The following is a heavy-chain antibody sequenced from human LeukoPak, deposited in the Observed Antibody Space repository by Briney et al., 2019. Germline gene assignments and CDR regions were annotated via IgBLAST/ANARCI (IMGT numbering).Heavy chain of an antibody. CDR3: ARVPIAAAETGH. D-gene: IGHD6-13*01. CDR2: ISSSSSYI. V-gene: IGHV3-21*01. CDR1: GFTFSSYS. J-gene: IGHJ4*02. Sequence: GGSLRLSCAASGFTFSSYSMYWVRQAPGKGLEWVSSISSSSSYIYYADSVKGRFTISRDNAKNSLYLQMNSLRAEDTAVYYCARVPIAAAETGHWGQGTLVTVSS.